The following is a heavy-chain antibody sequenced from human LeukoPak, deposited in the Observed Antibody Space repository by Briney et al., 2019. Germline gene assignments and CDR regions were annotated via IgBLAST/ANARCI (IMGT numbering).Heavy chain of an antibody. CDR3: AREVPVLRELLGLIDY. CDR1: GFTFSSYA. J-gene: IGHJ4*02. Sequence: GGSLRLSCAASGFTFSSYAMHWVRQAPGKGLEWVAVISYDGSNKYYADSVKGRFTISRDNSKNTLYLQMNSLRAEDTAVYYCAREVPVLRELLGLIDYWGQGTLVTVSS. V-gene: IGHV3-30-3*01. CDR2: ISYDGSNK. D-gene: IGHD1-26*01.